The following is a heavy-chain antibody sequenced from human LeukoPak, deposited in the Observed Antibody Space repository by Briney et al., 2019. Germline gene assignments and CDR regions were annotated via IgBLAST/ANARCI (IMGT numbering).Heavy chain of an antibody. Sequence: SETLSLTCTVSGGSISSHYWSWIRQPPGKGLEWIGYIYYSGSTNYNPSLKSRITISVDTSKNQFSLKLSSVTAADTAVYYCARVQYSSGWYGSFDYWGQGTLVTVSS. CDR2: IYYSGST. CDR3: ARVQYSSGWYGSFDY. D-gene: IGHD6-19*01. CDR1: GGSISSHY. V-gene: IGHV4-59*11. J-gene: IGHJ4*02.